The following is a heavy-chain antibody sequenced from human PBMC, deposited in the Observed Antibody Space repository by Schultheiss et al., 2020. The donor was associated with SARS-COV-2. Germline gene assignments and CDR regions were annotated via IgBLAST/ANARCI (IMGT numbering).Heavy chain of an antibody. CDR1: GGSFSGYY. CDR2: IYYSGST. D-gene: IGHD4-17*01. V-gene: IGHV4-59*12. J-gene: IGHJ3*02. CDR3: ARDRATPSYGDYHMGDAFDI. Sequence: SETLSLTCAVYGGSFSGYYWSWIRQPPGKGLEWIGYIYYSGSTYYNPSLKSRVTISVDTSKNQFSLKLSSVTAADTAVYYCARDRATPSYGDYHMGDAFDIWGQGTMVTVSS.